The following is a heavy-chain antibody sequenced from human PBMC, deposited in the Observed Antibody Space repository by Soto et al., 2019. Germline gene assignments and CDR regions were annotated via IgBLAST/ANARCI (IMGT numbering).Heavy chain of an antibody. J-gene: IGHJ4*02. V-gene: IGHV1-18*01. D-gene: IGHD2-15*01. Sequence: ASVKVSCKASGYTFTSYGISWVRQAPGQGLEWMGWISAYNGNTNYAQKLHGRVTMTTDTSTSTAYMELRSLRSDDTAVYYCARVDIVVVVAANTADYWGQGTLVTVSS. CDR3: ARVDIVVVVAANTADY. CDR1: GYTFTSYG. CDR2: ISAYNGNT.